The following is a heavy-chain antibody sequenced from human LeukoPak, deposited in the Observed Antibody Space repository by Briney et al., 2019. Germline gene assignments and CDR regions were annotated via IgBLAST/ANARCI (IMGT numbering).Heavy chain of an antibody. CDR2: IYTSGST. D-gene: IGHD3-10*01. CDR1: GGSISSGSYY. J-gene: IGHJ4*02. V-gene: IGHV4-61*02. CDR3: AREPYYGVRGVIDY. Sequence: SQTLSLTCTVSGGSISSGSYYWSWIRQPAGKGLEWIGRIYTSGSTNYNPSLKSRVTISVDTSKNQFSLKLSSVTAADTAVYYCAREPYYGVRGVIDYWGQGTLVTVSS.